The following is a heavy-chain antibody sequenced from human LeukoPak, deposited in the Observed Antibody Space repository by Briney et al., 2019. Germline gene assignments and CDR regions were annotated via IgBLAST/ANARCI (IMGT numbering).Heavy chain of an antibody. V-gene: IGHV1-69*13. J-gene: IGHJ6*04. D-gene: IGHD3-10*01. CDR3: ARPQLYGSGSYPYYYYYGMDV. CDR1: GGTFSSYA. Sequence: ASVKVSCMASGGTFSSYAISWVRQAPGQGLEWMGGIIPIFGTANYAQKFQGRVTITADESTSTAYMELSSLRSEDTAVYYCARPQLYGSGSYPYYYYYGMDVWGKGTSVTVSS. CDR2: IIPIFGTA.